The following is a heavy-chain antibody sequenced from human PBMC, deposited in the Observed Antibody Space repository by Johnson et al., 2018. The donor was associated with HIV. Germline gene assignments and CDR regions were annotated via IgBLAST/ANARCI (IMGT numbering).Heavy chain of an antibody. CDR2: IGTAGDT. CDR1: GFTFSSYA. Sequence: VQLVESGGGVVQPGRSLRLSCAASGFTFSSYAMHWVRQATGKGLEWVSAIGTAGDTYYPGSVKGRFTISRENAKNTLYLQMNSLRAEDTAVYYCAKDRAWRVGLASAFDIWGQGTMVTVSS. J-gene: IGHJ3*02. V-gene: IGHV3-13*01. CDR3: AKDRAWRVGLASAFDI. D-gene: IGHD2-21*01.